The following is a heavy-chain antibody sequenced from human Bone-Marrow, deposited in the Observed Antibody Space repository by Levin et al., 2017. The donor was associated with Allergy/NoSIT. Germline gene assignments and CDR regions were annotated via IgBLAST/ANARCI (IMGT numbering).Heavy chain of an antibody. V-gene: IGHV4-30-4*01. J-gene: IGHJ5*02. Sequence: TSQTLSLTCTVSGGSISSGDYYWSWIRQPPGKGLEWIGYIYYSGSTYYNPSLKSRVTISVDTSKNQFSLKLSSVTAADTAVYYCARSPVVVVPAATLCWFDPWGQGTLVTVSS. CDR2: IYYSGST. CDR1: GGSISSGDYY. CDR3: ARSPVVVVPAATLCWFDP. D-gene: IGHD2-2*01.